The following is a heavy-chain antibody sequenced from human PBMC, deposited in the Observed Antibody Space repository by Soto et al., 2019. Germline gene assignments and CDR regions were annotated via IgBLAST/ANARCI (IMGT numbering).Heavy chain of an antibody. V-gene: IGHV3-7*01. J-gene: IGHJ4*02. CDR2: INQDGSQK. Sequence: GGSLRLSCAASGFIFRNYWMSWVRQAPGKGLEWVAKINQDGSQKDYVDSVKGRFTISRDNAKNSLYLEMNSLRAEDTAVYYCAKAAYWGQGTLVTVSS. CDR1: GFIFRNYW. CDR3: AKAAY.